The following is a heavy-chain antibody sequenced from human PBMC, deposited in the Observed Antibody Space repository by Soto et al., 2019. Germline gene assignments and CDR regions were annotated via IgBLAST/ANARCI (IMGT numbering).Heavy chain of an antibody. V-gene: IGHV4-61*01. CDR1: GASVSSDTTY. Sequence: SETLSLTCTVSGASVSSDTTYWTWIRQPPGKGLEWIGYIDYSGNTLYSPPLKSRVTISVDTSKNQFSLRLSSVTAADTAVYYCARARLWIRLLDYWGQGTLVTVSS. CDR3: ARARLWIRLLDY. CDR2: IDYSGNT. D-gene: IGHD5-12*01. J-gene: IGHJ4*02.